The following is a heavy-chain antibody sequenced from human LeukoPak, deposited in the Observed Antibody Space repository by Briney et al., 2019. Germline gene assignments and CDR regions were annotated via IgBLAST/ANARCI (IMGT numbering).Heavy chain of an antibody. Sequence: GGSLRLSCAASGFTFSSYWMHWVRQAPGKGLEWVSGISWNSGSIGYADSVKGRFTISRDNAKNSLYLQMDSLRAEDTAVYYCAELGITMIGGVWGKGTTVTISS. CDR1: GFTFSSYW. D-gene: IGHD3-10*02. V-gene: IGHV3-9*01. CDR3: AELGITMIGGV. CDR2: ISWNSGSI. J-gene: IGHJ6*04.